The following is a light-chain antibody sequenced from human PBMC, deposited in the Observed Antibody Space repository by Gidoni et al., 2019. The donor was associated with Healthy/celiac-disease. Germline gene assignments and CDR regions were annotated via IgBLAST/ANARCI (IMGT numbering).Light chain of an antibody. V-gene: IGKV4-1*01. CDR1: QSVLYSPNNKNY. J-gene: IGKJ1*01. CDR2: WAS. CDR3: QQYYSTPQT. Sequence: IVLTQSPDSLAVSLGERATINCKSSQSVLYSPNNKNYLAWYQQKPGQPPKLLIYWASTRESGVPDRFSGSGSGTDFTLTISSLQAEDVAVYYCQQYYSTPQTFGQGTKVEIK.